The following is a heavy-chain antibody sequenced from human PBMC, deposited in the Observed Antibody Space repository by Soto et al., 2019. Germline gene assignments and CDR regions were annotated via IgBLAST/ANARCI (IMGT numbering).Heavy chain of an antibody. D-gene: IGHD3-10*01. Sequence: QVQLVESGGGVVQPGKSLRLSCEASGFIFSTYGMHWVRQAPGKGLEWVAAISHDGSNEYYGDSVKGRFTISRDNSKNMLFLQMNSLRAEDSAVYYCAKEKKRGSGSRVYGMDVWGQGTTVTVSS. V-gene: IGHV3-30*18. CDR1: GFIFSTYG. CDR2: ISHDGSNE. CDR3: AKEKKRGSGSRVYGMDV. J-gene: IGHJ6*02.